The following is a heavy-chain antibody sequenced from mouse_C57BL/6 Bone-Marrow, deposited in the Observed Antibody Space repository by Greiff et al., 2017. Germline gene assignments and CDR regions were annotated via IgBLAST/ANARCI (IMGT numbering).Heavy chain of an antibody. V-gene: IGHV3-6*01. CDR2: ISYDGSN. CDR1: GYSITSGYY. Sequence: EVQLKESGPGLVKPSQSLSLTCSVTGYSITSGYYWNWIRQFPGNKLEWMGYISYDGSNNYNPSLKNRISITRDTSKNQFFLKLNSVTTEDTATYYCARDRTTVGYFDYWGQGTTLTVSS. CDR3: ARDRTTVGYFDY. J-gene: IGHJ2*01. D-gene: IGHD1-1*01.